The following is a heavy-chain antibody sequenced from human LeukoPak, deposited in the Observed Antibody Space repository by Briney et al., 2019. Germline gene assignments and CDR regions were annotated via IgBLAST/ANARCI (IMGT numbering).Heavy chain of an antibody. CDR2: MYYIGTT. CDR1: GGTINNYY. Sequence: PSETLSLTCTVSGGTINNYYWTWIRQPPGKRLEWIGYMYYIGTTNYSPSFKSRVTMSVDPSKNQFSLQLTSVTLADTAVYYCARLPPSGSLGVTDAFDIWGQGTMVTVSS. CDR3: ARLPPSGSLGVTDAFDI. V-gene: IGHV4-59*01. D-gene: IGHD3-3*01. J-gene: IGHJ3*02.